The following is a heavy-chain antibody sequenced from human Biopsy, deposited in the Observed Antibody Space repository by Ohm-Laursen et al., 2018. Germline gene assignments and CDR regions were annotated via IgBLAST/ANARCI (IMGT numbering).Heavy chain of an antibody. V-gene: IGHV4-59*12. CDR1: GGSISGSS. D-gene: IGHD2-15*01. CDR2: ISYSRDT. Sequence: SETLSLTCPVSGGSISGSSWSWIRQAPGKGLEWIGYISYSRDTNYNPSLKSRITISVDTSKNQFSLKLTSVTAADTAVYLCGNEVHGRDYWGLGAQVTVSS. J-gene: IGHJ4*02. CDR3: GNEVHGRDY.